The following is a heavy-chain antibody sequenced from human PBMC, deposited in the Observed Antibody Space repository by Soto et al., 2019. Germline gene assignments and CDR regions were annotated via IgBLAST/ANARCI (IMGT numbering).Heavy chain of an antibody. J-gene: IGHJ6*02. D-gene: IGHD3-9*01. CDR2: IIPIFGTA. Sequence: SVKVSCKASGGTFSSYAISWVRQAPGQGLEWMGGIIPIFGTANYAQKFQGRVTITADESTSTAYMELSSLRSEDTAVYYCAREGLLRYLPYGMDVWGQGTTVTVSS. CDR1: GGTFSSYA. CDR3: AREGLLRYLPYGMDV. V-gene: IGHV1-69*13.